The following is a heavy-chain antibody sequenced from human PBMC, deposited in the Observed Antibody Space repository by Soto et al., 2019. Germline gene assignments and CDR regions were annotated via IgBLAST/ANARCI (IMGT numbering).Heavy chain of an antibody. Sequence: GSLRLSCAASGFTFSDYYMSWIRQAPGKGLEWVSYISSSGSTIYYADSVKGRFTISRDNAKNSLYLQMNSLRAEDTAVYYCARERYYDFWSGYYFDYWGQGTLVTVSS. CDR3: ARERYYDFWSGYYFDY. CDR1: GFTFSDYY. V-gene: IGHV3-11*01. CDR2: ISSSGSTI. J-gene: IGHJ4*02. D-gene: IGHD3-3*01.